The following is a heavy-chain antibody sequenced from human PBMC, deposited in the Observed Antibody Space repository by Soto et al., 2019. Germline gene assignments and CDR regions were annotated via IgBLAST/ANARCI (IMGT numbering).Heavy chain of an antibody. Sequence: SETLSLTCTVSGGSISSYYWSWIRQPPGTGLEWIGYIYYSGSTNYNPSLKSRVTISVDTSKNQFSLKLTSVTAADTAVYYCARAYGDYSTEYWGQGTLVTVSS. J-gene: IGHJ4*02. CDR2: IYYSGST. CDR1: GGSISSYY. CDR3: ARAYGDYSTEY. D-gene: IGHD4-17*01. V-gene: IGHV4-59*01.